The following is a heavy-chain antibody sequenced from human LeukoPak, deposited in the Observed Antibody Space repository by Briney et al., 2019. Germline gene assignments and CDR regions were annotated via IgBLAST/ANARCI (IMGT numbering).Heavy chain of an antibody. CDR3: AKDGDLDYYDSSGYYAY. CDR2: ISGSGGST. Sequence: SGGSLRLSCTASGFTFGDYAMSWVRQAPGKGLEWVSAISGSGGSTYYADSVKGRFTISRDNSKNTLYLQMNSLRAEDMAVYYCAKDGDLDYYDSSGYYAYWGQGTLVTVSS. J-gene: IGHJ4*02. CDR1: GFTFGDYA. V-gene: IGHV3-23*01. D-gene: IGHD3-22*01.